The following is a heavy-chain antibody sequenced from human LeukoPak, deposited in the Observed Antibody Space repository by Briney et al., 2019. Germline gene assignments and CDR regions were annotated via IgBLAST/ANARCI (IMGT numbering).Heavy chain of an antibody. V-gene: IGHV1-69*05. CDR2: IIPIFGTA. CDR1: GGTFSSYA. CDR3: ARGQGPRHDWFDP. Sequence: VASVKVSCKASGGTFSSYAISWVRQAPGQGLEWMGGIIPIFGTANYAQKFQGRVTITTDESTSTAYMELSSLRSEDTAVYYCARGQGPRHDWFDPWGQGTLVTVSS. J-gene: IGHJ5*02.